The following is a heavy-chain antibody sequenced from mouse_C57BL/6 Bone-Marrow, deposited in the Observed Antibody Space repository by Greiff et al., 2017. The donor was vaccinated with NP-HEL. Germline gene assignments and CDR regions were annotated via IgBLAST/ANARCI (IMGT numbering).Heavy chain of an antibody. Sequence: QVHVKQPGAELVMPGASVKLSCKASGYTFTSYWMHWVKQRPGQGLEWIGEIDPSDSYTNYNQKFKGKSTLTVDKSSSTAYMQLSSLTSEDSAVYYCANTVVADYYAMDYWGQGTSVTVSS. CDR3: ANTVVADYYAMDY. J-gene: IGHJ4*01. CDR1: GYTFTSYW. V-gene: IGHV1-69*01. D-gene: IGHD1-1*01. CDR2: IDPSDSYT.